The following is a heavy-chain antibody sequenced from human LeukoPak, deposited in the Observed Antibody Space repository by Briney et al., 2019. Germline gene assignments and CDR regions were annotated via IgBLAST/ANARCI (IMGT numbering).Heavy chain of an antibody. Sequence: PGGSLRLSCAASGVTFSGNWMTWVRQAPGKGLEWVANIKQDGSEKYYVDSVKGRFTISRDNAKNSLYLQMNSLRAEDTAVYYCVRNTRSYGDSPPFDYWGQGTLVTVSS. J-gene: IGHJ4*02. CDR1: GVTFSGNW. V-gene: IGHV3-7*01. CDR3: VRNTRSYGDSPPFDY. CDR2: IKQDGSEK. D-gene: IGHD4-17*01.